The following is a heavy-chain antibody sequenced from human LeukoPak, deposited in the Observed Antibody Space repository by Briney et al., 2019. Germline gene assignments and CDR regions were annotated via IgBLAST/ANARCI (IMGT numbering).Heavy chain of an antibody. V-gene: IGHV3-7*01. D-gene: IGHD3-3*01. CDR2: IKPDGSAK. CDR1: GFTLRTHW. J-gene: IGHJ4*02. Sequence: GGSLRLSCAASGFTLRTHWMCWVRQAPGKGLEWVANIKPDGSAKYYVDSVKGRFTISRDNAKNSLYLQMDGLRAEDTALYYCARDHQWSSDYWGQGALVTVSS. CDR3: ARDHQWSSDY.